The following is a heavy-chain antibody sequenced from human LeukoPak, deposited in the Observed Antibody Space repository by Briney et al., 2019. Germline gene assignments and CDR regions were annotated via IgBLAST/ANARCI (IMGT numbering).Heavy chain of an antibody. CDR1: GFTFSSYG. CDR3: ASVDTAMG. Sequence: GGSLRLSCAASGFTFSSYGMHWVRQAPGKGLEWVSSISSSSSYIYYADSVKGRFTISRDNAKNSLYLQMNSLRAEDTAVYYCASVDTAMGWGQGTLVTVSS. CDR2: ISSSSSYI. J-gene: IGHJ4*02. D-gene: IGHD5-18*01. V-gene: IGHV3-21*01.